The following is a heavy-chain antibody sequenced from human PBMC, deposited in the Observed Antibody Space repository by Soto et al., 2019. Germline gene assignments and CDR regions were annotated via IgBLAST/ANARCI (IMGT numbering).Heavy chain of an antibody. J-gene: IGHJ6*02. Sequence: QVQLVQSGAAVKKPGSSVKVSCKASGGTFSSYAISWVRQAPGQGLEWMGGIIPIFGTANYAQKFQGRVTITADESTSTAYMELSSLSSEDTAVYYCARSLTTVVTGYYYSGMDVWGQGTTVTVSS. CDR1: GGTFSSYA. CDR2: IIPIFGTA. D-gene: IGHD4-17*01. V-gene: IGHV1-69*12. CDR3: ARSLTTVVTGYYYSGMDV.